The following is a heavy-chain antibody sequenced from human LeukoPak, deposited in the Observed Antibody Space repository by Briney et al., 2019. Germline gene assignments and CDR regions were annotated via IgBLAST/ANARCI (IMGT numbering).Heavy chain of an antibody. CDR1: GYTLTELS. Sequence: ASVKVSCKVSGYTLTELSMHWVRQGPGKGLEWMGGFDPEDGETIYAQKFQGRVTITTDESTSTAYMELNSLRSEDTAVYYCARECRGYDFWSGYHGYYYYYMDVWGKGTTVTVS. D-gene: IGHD3-3*01. CDR3: ARECRGYDFWSGYHGYYYYYMDV. V-gene: IGHV1-24*01. J-gene: IGHJ6*03. CDR2: FDPEDGET.